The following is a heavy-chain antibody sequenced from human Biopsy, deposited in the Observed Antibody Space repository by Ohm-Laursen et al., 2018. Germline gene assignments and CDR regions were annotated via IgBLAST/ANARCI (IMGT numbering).Heavy chain of an antibody. CDR1: GFTFSDFY. J-gene: IGHJ4*02. V-gene: IGHV3-11*01. CDR3: ARRRPIDY. CDR2: ISAAGPAM. Sequence: SLRLSCAASGFTFSDFYISWIRQAPGKGLEWISYISAAGPAMFYADSVRGRFTISRDNANNLLYLQMVSLQAEDTAVYYCARRRPIDYWGQGILVTVSS.